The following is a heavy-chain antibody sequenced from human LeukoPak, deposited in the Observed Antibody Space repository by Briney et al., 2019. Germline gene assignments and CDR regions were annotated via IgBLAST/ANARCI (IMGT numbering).Heavy chain of an antibody. CDR3: ARLGSSGYDY. D-gene: IGHD3-22*01. CDR2: INHSGST. Sequence: SETLSLTCAVYGGSFSGCYWSWIRQPPGKGLEWIGEINHSGSTNYNPSLKSRVTISVDTPKNQFSLKLSSVTAADTAVYYCARLGSSGYDYWGQGTLVTVSS. J-gene: IGHJ4*02. V-gene: IGHV4-34*01. CDR1: GGSFSGCY.